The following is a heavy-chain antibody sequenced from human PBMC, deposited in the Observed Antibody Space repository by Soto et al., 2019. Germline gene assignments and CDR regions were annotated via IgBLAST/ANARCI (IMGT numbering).Heavy chain of an antibody. CDR2: ISTYNGNT. CDR1: GYTFTSYA. D-gene: IGHD6-13*01. Sequence: QVQLVQSGAEVEKPGASVKVSCKASGYTFTSYAISWVRQAPGQGLEWMGRISTYNGNTNYAQKLQGRVTSTTDTSTSTADMELRSRRSDDTAVYYCARDAGTDWFDPWGQGTLVTVSS. CDR3: ARDAGTDWFDP. J-gene: IGHJ5*02. V-gene: IGHV1-18*01.